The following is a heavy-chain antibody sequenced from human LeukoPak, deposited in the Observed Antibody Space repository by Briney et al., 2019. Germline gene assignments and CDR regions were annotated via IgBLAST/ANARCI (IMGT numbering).Heavy chain of an antibody. CDR2: VYSGGNT. V-gene: IGHV3-66*01. CDR3: AREPPGGGFDY. Sequence: GGSLRLSCTASGFTVSSDYTSWVRQAPGKGLEWVSVVYSGGNTYYADSVKGRFTISRDNSKNTLYLQMNSLRAEDTAVYYCAREPPGGGFDYWGQGTLVTVSS. J-gene: IGHJ4*02. CDR1: GFTVSSDY. D-gene: IGHD3-16*01.